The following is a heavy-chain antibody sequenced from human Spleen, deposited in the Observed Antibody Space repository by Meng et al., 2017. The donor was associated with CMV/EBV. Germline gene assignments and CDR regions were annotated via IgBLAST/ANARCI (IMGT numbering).Heavy chain of an antibody. CDR1: GYTFTDYY. J-gene: IGHJ5*02. D-gene: IGHD2-15*01. CDR3: TLHCSGDNCLKWIDP. CDR2: INPNSGGT. Sequence: ASVKVSCKASGYTFTDYYVHWVRQAPGQGLEWMGRINPNSGGTNFARKFQGRVTMTRDTSINTVYMELNRLRSDDTAVYYCTLHCSGDNCLKWIDPWGQGTLVTVSS. V-gene: IGHV1-2*06.